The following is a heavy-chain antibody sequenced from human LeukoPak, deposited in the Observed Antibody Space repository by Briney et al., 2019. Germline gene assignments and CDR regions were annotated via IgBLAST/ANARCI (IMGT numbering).Heavy chain of an antibody. CDR1: GYTFTSYG. V-gene: IGHV1-18*01. J-gene: IGHJ4*02. CDR2: ISAYNGNT. CDR3: ARFAVHRRLIVTGQFGLDY. Sequence: GASVKVSCKASGYTFTSYGISWVRQAPGQGLEWMGWISAYNGNTNYAQKLQGRVTMTTDTSTSTAYMELRSLRSEDTAVYYCARFAVHRRLIVTGQFGLDYWGQGTLVTVSS. D-gene: IGHD3-9*01.